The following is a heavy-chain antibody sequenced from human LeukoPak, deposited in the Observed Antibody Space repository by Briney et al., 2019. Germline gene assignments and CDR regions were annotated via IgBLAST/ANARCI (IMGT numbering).Heavy chain of an antibody. D-gene: IGHD2-15*01. Sequence: GGSLRLSCAASGFTVSSNYMSWVRQAPGKGLEWVSVIYSGGSTYYADSAKGRFTISRDNSKNTLYLQMNSLRAEDTAVYYCARDIVVYSMDVWGQGTTVTVSS. CDR1: GFTVSSNY. CDR3: ARDIVVYSMDV. CDR2: IYSGGST. J-gene: IGHJ6*02. V-gene: IGHV3-53*01.